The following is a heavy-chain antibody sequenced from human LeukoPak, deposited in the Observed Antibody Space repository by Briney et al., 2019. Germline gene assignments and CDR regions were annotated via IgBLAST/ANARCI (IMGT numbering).Heavy chain of an antibody. CDR2: ISAYNGNT. CDR1: GYTFTVYY. Sequence: GASVKVSCKASGYTFTVYYMHWVRQAPGQGLEWMGWISAYNGNTNYAQKLQGRVTMTTDTSTSTAYMELRSLRSDDTAVYYCARDVPVVVVPAALTEEFDYWGQGTLVTVSS. CDR3: ARDVPVVVVPAALTEEFDY. V-gene: IGHV1-18*04. D-gene: IGHD2-2*01. J-gene: IGHJ4*02.